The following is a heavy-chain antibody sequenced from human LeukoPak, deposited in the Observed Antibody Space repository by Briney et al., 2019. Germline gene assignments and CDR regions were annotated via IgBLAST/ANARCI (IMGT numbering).Heavy chain of an antibody. D-gene: IGHD3-10*01. CDR2: IIPIFGTA. J-gene: IGHJ4*02. CDR3: ARVERYYGSGSYYYYFHY. CDR1: GGTFSSYA. V-gene: IGHV1-69*13. Sequence: PVKVSCTASGGTFSSYAISWVRQAPGQGLEWMGGIIPIFGTANYAQKFQGRVTITADESTSTAYMELSSLRSEDTAVYYCARVERYYGSGSYYYYFHYWGQRTLGTVSS.